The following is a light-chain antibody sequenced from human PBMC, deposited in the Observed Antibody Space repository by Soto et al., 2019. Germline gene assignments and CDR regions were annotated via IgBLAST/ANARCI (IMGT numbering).Light chain of an antibody. Sequence: QSVLTQPPSASGSPGQSVTISCTGTPSDVGGSNSVSWYQQHPGKAPNLMIYEVSKRPSGVPDRFSGSKSGNTASLTVSGLQAEDEADYYCSSYAGSNNLVFGGGTQLTVL. CDR1: PSDVGGSNS. V-gene: IGLV2-8*01. J-gene: IGLJ2*01. CDR2: EVS. CDR3: SSYAGSNNLV.